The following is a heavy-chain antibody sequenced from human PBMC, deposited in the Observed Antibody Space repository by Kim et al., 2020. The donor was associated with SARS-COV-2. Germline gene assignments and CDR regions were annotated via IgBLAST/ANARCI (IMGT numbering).Heavy chain of an antibody. CDR1: GFTFSMYS. V-gene: IGHV3-48*02. J-gene: IGHJ4*02. CDR3: ARDSLALAAAVNDY. CDR2: ISRSSSLM. Sequence: GGSLRLSCAASGFTFSMYSMNWVRQAPGKGLEWISYISRSSSLMHYADSVKGRFTISRDNAKNSLYLQMNSLRDEDTAVYYCARDSLALAAAVNDYWGQGTPVTVSS. D-gene: IGHD6-13*01.